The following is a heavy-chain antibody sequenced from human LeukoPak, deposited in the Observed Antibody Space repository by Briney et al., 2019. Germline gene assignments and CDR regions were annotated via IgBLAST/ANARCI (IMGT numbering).Heavy chain of an antibody. D-gene: IGHD5-18*01. CDR2: VYYSGST. V-gene: IGHV4-30-4*08. Sequence: SQTLSLTCTVSGGSISSGDYYWSWIRQPPGKGLEWIGYVYYSGSTYYNPSLKSRVTISVDTSKNQFSLKLSSVTAADTAVYYCAREVSSGPGNWFDPWGQGTLVTVSS. CDR1: GGSISSGDYY. CDR3: AREVSSGPGNWFDP. J-gene: IGHJ5*02.